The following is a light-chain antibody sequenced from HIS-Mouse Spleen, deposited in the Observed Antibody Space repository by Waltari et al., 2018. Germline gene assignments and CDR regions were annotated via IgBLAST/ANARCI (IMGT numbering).Light chain of an antibody. CDR2: DDS. CDR3: QVWDSSSDHVV. CDR1: NIGSKS. V-gene: IGLV3-21*03. J-gene: IGLJ2*01. Sequence: SYVLTQPPSVSVAPGKTARITCGGNNIGSKSVHWYQQKPGQAPVLVVYDDSERPSGIPERLDGSNSGNTATLTISRVEAGDEADYYCQVWDSSSDHVVFGGGTKLTVL.